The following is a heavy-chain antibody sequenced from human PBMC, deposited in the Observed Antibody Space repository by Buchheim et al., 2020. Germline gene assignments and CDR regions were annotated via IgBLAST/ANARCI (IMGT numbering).Heavy chain of an antibody. CDR1: GGSISSGDYY. D-gene: IGHD3-22*01. Sequence: QVQLQESGPGLVKPSQTLSLTCTVSGGSISSGDYYWSWIRQPPGNGLEWIGYIYYSGSTYYNPSLKSRVTISVDTSKNQFSLKLSSVTAADTAVYYCARTKRSYDSSGYYYWYWFDPWGQRTL. J-gene: IGHJ5*02. V-gene: IGHV4-30-4*01. CDR3: ARTKRSYDSSGYYYWYWFDP. CDR2: IYYSGST.